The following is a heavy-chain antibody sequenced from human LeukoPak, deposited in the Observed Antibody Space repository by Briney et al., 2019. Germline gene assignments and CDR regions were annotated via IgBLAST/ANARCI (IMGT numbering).Heavy chain of an antibody. CDR3: GKAEAGTYYFDY. V-gene: IGHV3-23*01. D-gene: IGHD6-19*01. CDR1: GFTFSSFE. CDR2: ISGGGGDR. Sequence: GGSLRLSCAASGFTFSSFEMNWVRQAPGKGLEWVSAISGGGGDRFYADSVKGRFTISRDNSKNTLYLQMSSLRVEDTAVYYCGKAEAGTYYFDYWGQGTLVTVSS. J-gene: IGHJ4*02.